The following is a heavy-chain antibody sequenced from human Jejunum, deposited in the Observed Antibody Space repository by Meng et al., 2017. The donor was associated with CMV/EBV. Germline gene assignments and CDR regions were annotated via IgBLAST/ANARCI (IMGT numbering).Heavy chain of an antibody. Sequence: AASGFAFSGYWMHWVRQAPGKGLVWVSSINRDGSTTNYADYVKGRFTISRDNAKNTLYLQMNSLRAEDTAVYYCASSIEATGDHWGQGTRVTVSS. CDR2: INRDGSTT. D-gene: IGHD6-13*01. CDR3: ASSIEATGDH. CDR1: GFAFSGYW. V-gene: IGHV3-74*01. J-gene: IGHJ4*02.